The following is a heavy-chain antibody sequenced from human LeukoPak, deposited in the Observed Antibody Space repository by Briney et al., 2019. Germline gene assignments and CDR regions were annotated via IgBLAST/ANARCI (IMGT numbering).Heavy chain of an antibody. Sequence: SETLSLTCTVSGGSVSGGSYYWSWIRQPPGRGLEWIGYIYYSGSTNYNPSLKSRVTISVDMSKNQFSLKLSSVTAADTAVYYCARDDDSSGHFDYWGQGTLVTVSS. CDR3: ARDDDSSGHFDY. CDR1: GGSVSGGSYY. D-gene: IGHD3-22*01. J-gene: IGHJ4*02. CDR2: IYYSGST. V-gene: IGHV4-61*01.